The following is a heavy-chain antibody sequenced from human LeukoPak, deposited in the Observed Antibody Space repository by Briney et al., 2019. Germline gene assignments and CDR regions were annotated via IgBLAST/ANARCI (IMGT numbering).Heavy chain of an antibody. CDR2: IHASGRT. Sequence: SETLSLTCTVSGASIINYYWGWTRQLPGKGLEWIGYIHASGRTGYNPSLKSRVTISIDTSKNQFSLKLRSVTAADTAVYYCARDLVTVTKGFDIWGQGTMVSVSS. CDR3: ARDLVTVTKGFDI. V-gene: IGHV4-59*01. CDR1: GASIINYY. J-gene: IGHJ3*02. D-gene: IGHD4-17*01.